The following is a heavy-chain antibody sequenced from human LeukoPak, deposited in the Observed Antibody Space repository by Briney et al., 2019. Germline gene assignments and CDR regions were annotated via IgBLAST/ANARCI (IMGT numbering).Heavy chain of an antibody. J-gene: IGHJ4*02. D-gene: IGHD3-3*01. CDR3: AREYSHRSIFGVVINQFDY. CDR1: AFSFSRYW. V-gene: IGHV4-31*02. CDR2: IYYSGST. Sequence: LRLSCTASAFSFSRYWMTWVRQHPGKGLEWIGYIYYSGSTYYNPSLKSRVTISVDTSKNQFSLKLSSVTAADTAVYYCAREYSHRSIFGVVINQFDYWGQGTLVTVSS.